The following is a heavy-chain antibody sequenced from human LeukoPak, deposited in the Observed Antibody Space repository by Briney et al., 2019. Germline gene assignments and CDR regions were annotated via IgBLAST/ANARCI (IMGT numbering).Heavy chain of an antibody. J-gene: IGHJ6*02. CDR2: IYHSGST. D-gene: IGHD3-10*01. CDR3: ARDPRSWITMVRGPGMDV. CDR1: GGSISSGGYS. V-gene: IGHV4-30-2*01. Sequence: SETLSLTCAVSGGSISSGGYSWSWIRQPPGKGLEWIGYIYHSGSTYYNPPLKSRVTISVDKSKNQFSLKLSSVTAADTAVYYCARDPRSWITMVRGPGMDVWGQGTTVTVSS.